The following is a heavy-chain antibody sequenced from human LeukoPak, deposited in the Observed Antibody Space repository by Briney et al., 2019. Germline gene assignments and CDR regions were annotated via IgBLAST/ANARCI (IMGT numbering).Heavy chain of an antibody. J-gene: IGHJ4*02. CDR1: GFTFSTYD. CDR2: VSGPGDST. V-gene: IGHV3-23*01. CDR3: AKARTQDSSDFYDFDY. D-gene: IGHD3-22*01. Sequence: GGSLRLSCAASGFTFSTYDMSWVRQAPGKGLEWVSGVSGPGDSTYDADSVKGRFTISRDNSKSTLYLQMNSLRAEDTAVYYCAKARTQDSSDFYDFDYWGQGTLVTVSS.